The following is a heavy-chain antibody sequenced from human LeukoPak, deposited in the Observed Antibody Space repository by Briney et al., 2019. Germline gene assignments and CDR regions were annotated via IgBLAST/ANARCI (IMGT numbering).Heavy chain of an antibody. Sequence: ASVKVSCKASGYTFTSYGISWVRQAPGQGLEWMGWISAYNGNTNYAQKLQGRVTMTTDTSTSTAYMELSSLRSEDAAVYYCARDGPYYDFWSGYFSFDPWGQGTLVTVSS. CDR1: GYTFTSYG. V-gene: IGHV1-18*01. CDR3: ARDGPYYDFWSGYFSFDP. J-gene: IGHJ5*02. D-gene: IGHD3-3*01. CDR2: ISAYNGNT.